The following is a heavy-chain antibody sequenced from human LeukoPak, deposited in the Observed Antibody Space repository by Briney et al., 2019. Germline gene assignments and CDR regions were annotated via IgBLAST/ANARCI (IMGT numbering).Heavy chain of an antibody. D-gene: IGHD6-25*01. CDR1: GFTFSNYA. CDR2: ISGSGGTT. Sequence: GGSLRLSCAASGFTFSNYAMSWVRQAPGKGLEWVSAISGSGGTTYYADSVRGRFSISRDNSDNTLFLPMNSLRAEDTAVYYCAKQSVSEYTSGWDWYFDLWGRGTLVTVSS. J-gene: IGHJ2*01. CDR3: AKQSVSEYTSGWDWYFDL. V-gene: IGHV3-23*01.